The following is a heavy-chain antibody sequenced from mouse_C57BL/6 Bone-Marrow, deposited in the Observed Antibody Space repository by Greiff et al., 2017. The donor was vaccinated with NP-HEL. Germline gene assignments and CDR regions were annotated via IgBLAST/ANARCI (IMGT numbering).Heavy chain of an antibody. Sequence: EVQLQQSGPELVKPGASVKISCKASGYSFTGYYMHWVKQSHGNILDWIGYIYPYNGVSSYNQKFKGKATLTVDKSSSTAYMELRSLTSEDSAVYYCARSRAYYSLYYAMDYWGQGTSVTVSS. D-gene: IGHD2-12*01. V-gene: IGHV1-31*01. CDR2: IYPYNGVS. J-gene: IGHJ4*01. CDR3: ARSRAYYSLYYAMDY. CDR1: GYSFTGYY.